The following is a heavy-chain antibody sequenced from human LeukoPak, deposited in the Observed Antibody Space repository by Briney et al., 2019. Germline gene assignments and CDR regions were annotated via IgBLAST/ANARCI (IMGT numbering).Heavy chain of an antibody. CDR1: GGSMRTYY. Sequence: PLETLSLTCTVSGGSMRTYYWSWIRQPPGKGLEGIGYIYYTGSTNYHPSLKSRVTISLDTSKTQFSLKLSSVTAADTAFYYCATRSSWGLWIDYWGQGTMVTVSS. V-gene: IGHV4-59*01. J-gene: IGHJ4*02. CDR2: IYYTGST. D-gene: IGHD2-2*01. CDR3: ATRSSWGLWIDY.